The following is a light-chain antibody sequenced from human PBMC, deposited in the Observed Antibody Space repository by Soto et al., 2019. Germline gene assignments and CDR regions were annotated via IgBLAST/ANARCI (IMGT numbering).Light chain of an antibody. V-gene: IGKV3-20*01. CDR1: RSVSNNY. Sequence: EIVLTQSPGTLSLSPGERATLSCRTSRSVSNNYLAWYQQKPGQAPRLLIYGASSRATGIPDRFSGSGSGTDFTLSISRLEPEDFAVYYCQQYSSLWTFGQGTKV. CDR2: GAS. J-gene: IGKJ1*01. CDR3: QQYSSLWT.